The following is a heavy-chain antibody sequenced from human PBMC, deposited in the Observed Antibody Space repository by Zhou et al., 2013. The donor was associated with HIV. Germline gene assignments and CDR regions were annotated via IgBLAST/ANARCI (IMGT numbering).Heavy chain of an antibody. CDR3: ARGKQYYDFWSAYPYFFDY. CDR1: GYTFTGNY. V-gene: IGHV1-2*02. CDR2: INPNSGGT. D-gene: IGHD3-3*01. J-gene: IGHJ4*02. Sequence: QVQLVQSGAEVKKPGASVKVSCKASGYTFTGNYIHWVRQAPGQGLEWMGWINPNSGGTNYAQKFQVRVTMTRDTSIRTAYMELSRLRSDDTAVYYCARGKQYYDFWSAYPYFFDYWAWEPWSPSP.